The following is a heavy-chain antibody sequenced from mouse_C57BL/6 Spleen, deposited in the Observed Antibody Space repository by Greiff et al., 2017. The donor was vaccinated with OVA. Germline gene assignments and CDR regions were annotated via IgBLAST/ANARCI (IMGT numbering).Heavy chain of an antibody. CDR2: IDPSDSYT. V-gene: IGHV1-69*01. CDR1: GYTFTSYW. J-gene: IGHJ2*01. D-gene: IGHD2-4*01. Sequence: VQLQQPGAELVMPGASVKLSCKASGYTFTSYWMHWVKQRPGQGLEWIGEIDPSDSYTNYNQKFKGKSTLTVDKSSSTAYMQLSSLTSEDSAVYYCARWGMITKGFDYWGQGTTLTVSS. CDR3: ARWGMITKGFDY.